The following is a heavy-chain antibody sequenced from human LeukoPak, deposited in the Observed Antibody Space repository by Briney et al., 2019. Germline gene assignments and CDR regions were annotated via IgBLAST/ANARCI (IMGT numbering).Heavy chain of an antibody. D-gene: IGHD3-3*01. CDR2: INTDGSRI. V-gene: IGHV3-74*01. Sequence: GGSLRLSCAASGFTFNDYWMHWVRQAPGQGLVWVSRINTDGSRIYYADSVKGRFTISRDNAKNTVYLQMNSLRAEDTAVYYCATIDSRITIFGVAHFDYWGQGTLVTVSS. CDR1: GFTFNDYW. J-gene: IGHJ4*02. CDR3: ATIDSRITIFGVAHFDY.